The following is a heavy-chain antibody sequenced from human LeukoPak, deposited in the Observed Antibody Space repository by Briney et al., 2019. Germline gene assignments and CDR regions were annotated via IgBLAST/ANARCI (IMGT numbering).Heavy chain of an antibody. CDR3: AKDQGDYGDYFDY. Sequence: PGGSLRLSCAASGFTFSSYGLHWVRQAPGKGLEWVAVISYDGSNKYYADSVKGRFTISRDNSKNALYLQMNSLRAEDTAVYYCAKDQGDYGDYFDYWGQGTLVTVSS. V-gene: IGHV3-30*18. D-gene: IGHD4-17*01. J-gene: IGHJ4*02. CDR1: GFTFSSYG. CDR2: ISYDGSNK.